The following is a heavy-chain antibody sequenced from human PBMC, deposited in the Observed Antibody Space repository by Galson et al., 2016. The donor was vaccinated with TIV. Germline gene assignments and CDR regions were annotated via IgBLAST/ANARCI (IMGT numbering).Heavy chain of an antibody. Sequence: SLRLSCAVSGFSFSNFGMNWVRQAPGKGLEWVSGISGSGTHTYFADSVKGRFTISRDNSKYIVFLQMNSLRADDTAKYYCAKVISSGGYSHGDAFDIWGPGTMVTVSS. CDR2: ISGSGTHT. J-gene: IGHJ3*02. V-gene: IGHV3-23*01. D-gene: IGHD3-10*01. CDR1: GFSFSNFG. CDR3: AKVISSGGYSHGDAFDI.